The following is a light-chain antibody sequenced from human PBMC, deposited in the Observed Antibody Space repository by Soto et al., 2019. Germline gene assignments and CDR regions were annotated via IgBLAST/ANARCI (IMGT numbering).Light chain of an antibody. CDR2: VGTGGIVG. V-gene: IGLV9-49*01. Sequence: QAVVTQPPSASASLGASVTLTCTLSSGYSNYKVDWYQQRPGKGPRFVMRVGTGGIVGSKGDGIPDRFSVLGSGLNRDLTIKNIQEEDESDYHCGADHGSGTTWVFGGGTKLTVL. CDR1: SGYSNYK. J-gene: IGLJ2*01. CDR3: GADHGSGTTWV.